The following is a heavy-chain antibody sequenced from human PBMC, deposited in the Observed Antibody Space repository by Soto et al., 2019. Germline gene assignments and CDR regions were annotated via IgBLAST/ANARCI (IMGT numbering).Heavy chain of an antibody. CDR3: ARMEATGITGTGWFDP. Sequence: GESLKISCKGSGYSFTSYWIGWVRQMPGKGLEWMGITYPGDSDTRYSPSFQGQVTISADKSISTAYLQWSSLKASDTAMYYCARMEATGITGTGWFDPWGQGTLVTVSS. CDR2: TYPGDSDT. V-gene: IGHV5-51*01. J-gene: IGHJ5*02. D-gene: IGHD1-20*01. CDR1: GYSFTSYW.